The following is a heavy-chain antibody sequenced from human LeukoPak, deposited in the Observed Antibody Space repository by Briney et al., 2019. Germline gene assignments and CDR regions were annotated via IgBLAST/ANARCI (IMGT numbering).Heavy chain of an antibody. V-gene: IGHV1-69*05. Sequence: ASVKVSCKASVGTFSSYAISWVRQAPGQGLEWMGRIIPIFGTANYAQKFQGRVTITTDESTSTAYMELSSLRSEDTAVYYCARGGRIAARTLHFDYWGQGTLVTVSS. CDR2: IIPIFGTA. CDR1: VGTFSSYA. D-gene: IGHD6-6*01. J-gene: IGHJ4*02. CDR3: ARGGRIAARTLHFDY.